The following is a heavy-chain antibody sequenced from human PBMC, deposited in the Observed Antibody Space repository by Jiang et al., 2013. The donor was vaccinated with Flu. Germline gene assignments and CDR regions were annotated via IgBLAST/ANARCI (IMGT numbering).Heavy chain of an antibody. J-gene: IGHJ4*02. Sequence: SGAEVKKPGSSVKVSCKASGGTFSSYTISWVRQAPGQGLEWMGRIIPILGIANYAQKFQGRVTITADKSTSTAYMELSSLRSEDTAVYYCASTPPINWGEPPDYWGQGTLVTVSS. CDR2: IIPILGIA. D-gene: IGHD7-27*01. CDR3: ASTPPINWGEPPDY. V-gene: IGHV1-69*04. CDR1: GGTFSSYT.